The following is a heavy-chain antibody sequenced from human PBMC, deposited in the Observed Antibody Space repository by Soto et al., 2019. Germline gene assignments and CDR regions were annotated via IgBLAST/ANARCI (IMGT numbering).Heavy chain of an antibody. CDR3: ARSYYDFWSGDYYYGMDV. J-gene: IGHJ6*02. CDR1: GFTFSSYS. D-gene: IGHD3-3*01. V-gene: IGHV3-48*02. CDR2: ISSSSSTI. Sequence: EVQLVESGGGLVQPGGSLRLSCAASGFTFSSYSMNWVRQAPGKGLEWVSYISSSSSTIYYADSVKGRFTICRDNAKNSLYLQMNSLRDEDTAVYYCARSYYDFWSGDYYYGMDVWGQGTTVTVSS.